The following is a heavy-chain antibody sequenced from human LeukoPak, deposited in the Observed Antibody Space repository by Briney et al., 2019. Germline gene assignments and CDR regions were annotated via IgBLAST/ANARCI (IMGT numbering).Heavy chain of an antibody. CDR2: IIPIFGTA. J-gene: IGHJ4*02. V-gene: IGHV1-69*06. D-gene: IGHD1-1*01. CDR1: GGTFSSYA. CDR3: ARELERGGSDY. Sequence: ASVKVSCTASGGTFSSYAISWVRQAPGQGLEWMGGIIPIFGTANYAQKFQGRVTITADKSTSTAYMELSSLRSEDTAVYYCARELERGGSDYWGQGTLVTVSS.